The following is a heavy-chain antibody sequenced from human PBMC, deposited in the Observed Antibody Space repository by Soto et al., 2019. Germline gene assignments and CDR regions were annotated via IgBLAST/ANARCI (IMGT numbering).Heavy chain of an antibody. CDR3: ARTLYYYDSSGYYSTVGAFDI. Sequence: RGESLKISCKGSGYSFTSYWIGWVRQMPGKGLGWMGIIYPGDSDTRYSPSFQGQVTISADKSISTAYLQRSSLKASDAAMYYCARTLYYYDSSGYYSTVGAFDIWGQGTMVTVSS. CDR2: IYPGDSDT. V-gene: IGHV5-51*01. D-gene: IGHD3-22*01. J-gene: IGHJ3*02. CDR1: GYSFTSYW.